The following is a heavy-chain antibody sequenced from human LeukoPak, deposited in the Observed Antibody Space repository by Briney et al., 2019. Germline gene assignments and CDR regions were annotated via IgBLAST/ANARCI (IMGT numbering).Heavy chain of an antibody. J-gene: IGHJ3*02. CDR3: TRPTTRSSRWYPSDAFDI. Sequence: SETLSLTCSVPGDSISSSGYFWAWIRQPPGKGPEWIGSMLYSRSTYYNPSLTGRVTISVDTSKNQFSLKLNSVTAADTAIYYCTRPTTRSSRWYPSDAFDIWGQGTMVTVSS. V-gene: IGHV4-39*01. CDR2: MLYSRST. D-gene: IGHD6-13*01. CDR1: GDSISSSGYF.